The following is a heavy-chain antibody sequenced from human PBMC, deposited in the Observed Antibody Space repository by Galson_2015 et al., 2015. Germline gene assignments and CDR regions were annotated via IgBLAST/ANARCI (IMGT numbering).Heavy chain of an antibody. CDR2: ISSSCSTI. CDR1: GFTFSSYS. J-gene: IGHJ6*03. CDR3: ARVYGSGSYYNVNYYYYYMDV. D-gene: IGHD3-10*01. Sequence: SLRLSCAASGFTFSSYSMNWVRQAPGKGLEWVSYISSSCSTIYYADSVKGRFTISRDNAKNSLYLQMNSLRAEDTAVYYCARVYGSGSYYNVNYYYYYMDVWGKGTTVTVSS. V-gene: IGHV3-48*04.